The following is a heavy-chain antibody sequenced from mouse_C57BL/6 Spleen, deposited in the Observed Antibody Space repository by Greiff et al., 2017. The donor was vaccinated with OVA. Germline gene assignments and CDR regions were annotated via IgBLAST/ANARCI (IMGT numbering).Heavy chain of an antibody. V-gene: IGHV1-52*01. CDR3: ARNDYDEGGYFDY. CDR2: IDPSDSET. Sequence: VQLQQPGAELVRPGSSVKLSCKASGYTFTSYWMHWVKQRPIQGLEWIGNIDPSDSETHYNQKFKDKATLTVDKSSSTAYMQLSSLTSEDSAVYYCARNDYDEGGYFDYWGQGTTLTVSS. J-gene: IGHJ2*01. D-gene: IGHD2-4*01. CDR1: GYTFTSYW.